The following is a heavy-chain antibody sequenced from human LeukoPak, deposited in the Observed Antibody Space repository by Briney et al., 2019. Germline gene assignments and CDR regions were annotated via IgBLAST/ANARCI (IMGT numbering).Heavy chain of an antibody. Sequence: GGSLRLSCAASGFTFSSYGMHWVRQAPGKGLEWVAFISYEGSNKYYAASVKGRFTISRDNSKNTLYLQMNSLRAEDTAVYYCVREATGYSFADYWGQGTLVSVSS. CDR1: GFTFSSYG. D-gene: IGHD1-26*01. CDR3: VREATGYSFADY. V-gene: IGHV3-30*03. J-gene: IGHJ4*02. CDR2: ISYEGSNK.